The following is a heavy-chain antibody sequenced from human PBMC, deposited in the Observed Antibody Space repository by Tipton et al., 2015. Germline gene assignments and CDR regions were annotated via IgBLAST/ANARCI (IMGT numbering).Heavy chain of an antibody. CDR3: ARGALGRRNDAFDI. J-gene: IGHJ3*02. V-gene: IGHV3-7*01. CDR2: IKQDESEK. Sequence: SLRLSCAASGFTFSTYWMDWVRQTPGKGLEWVANIKQDESEKNYVDSVKGRFTISRDNAKNSLYLQMNSLRADDTAVYYCARGALGRRNDAFDIWGQGTMVTVSS. CDR1: GFTFSTYW. D-gene: IGHD3-16*01.